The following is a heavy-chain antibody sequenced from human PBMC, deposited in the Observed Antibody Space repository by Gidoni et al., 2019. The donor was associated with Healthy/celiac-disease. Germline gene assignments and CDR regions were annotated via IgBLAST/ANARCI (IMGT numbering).Heavy chain of an antibody. CDR1: GGSISSYY. CDR2: IYYSGST. D-gene: IGHD2-2*01. J-gene: IGHJ3*02. Sequence: QVQLQESGPGLVKPSETLSLTCTVSGGSISSYYWSWIRQPPGKGLEWIGYIYYSGSTNYNPSLKSRVTISVDTSKNQFSLKLSSVTAADTAVYYCARVGRLVTAPYAFDIWGQGTMVTVSS. V-gene: IGHV4-59*01. CDR3: ARVGRLVTAPYAFDI.